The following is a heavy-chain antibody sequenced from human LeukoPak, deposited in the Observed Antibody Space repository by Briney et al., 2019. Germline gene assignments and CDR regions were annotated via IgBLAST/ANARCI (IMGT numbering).Heavy chain of an antibody. Sequence: PSETLSLTCAVPGGSISRGGYSSSCIRHPPRRCLECLGYIYHSGSAYYHPSLKSRVTISVDRSKNQFSLKLSSVTAADTAVYYCARGVLDSYYYYGMDVWGQGTTVTVSS. CDR1: GGSISRGGYS. CDR2: IYHSGSA. D-gene: IGHD3/OR15-3a*01. J-gene: IGHJ6*02. CDR3: ARGVLDSYYYYGMDV. V-gene: IGHV4-30-2*01.